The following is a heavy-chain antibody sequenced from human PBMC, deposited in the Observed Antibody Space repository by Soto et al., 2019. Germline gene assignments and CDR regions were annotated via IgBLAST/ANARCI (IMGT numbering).Heavy chain of an antibody. Sequence: GGSLRLSCAASGFTVSSNYMSWVRQAPGKGLEWVSVIYSGGSTYYADSVKGRFTISRDNSKNTLYLQMNSLRAEDTAVYYCARDRGRFGELFRYYYGMDVWGQGTTVTVSS. J-gene: IGHJ6*02. V-gene: IGHV3-66*01. CDR1: GFTVSSNY. CDR2: IYSGGST. CDR3: ARDRGRFGELFRYYYGMDV. D-gene: IGHD3-10*01.